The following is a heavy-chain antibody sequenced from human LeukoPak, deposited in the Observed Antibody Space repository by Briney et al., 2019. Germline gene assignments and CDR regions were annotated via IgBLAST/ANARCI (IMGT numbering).Heavy chain of an antibody. V-gene: IGHV4-39*01. CDR2: IFYSGST. CDR3: ARQEGYVVVPAATFDY. D-gene: IGHD2-2*01. J-gene: IGHJ4*02. Sequence: PSETLSLTCTVSGGSISSSTYYWGWIRQPPGKGLEWIGNIFYSGSTYYHPSLKSRVTISVDTSKNQFSLKLSSVTAADTAVYYCARQEGYVVVPAATFDYWGQGTLVTVSS. CDR1: GGSISSSTYY.